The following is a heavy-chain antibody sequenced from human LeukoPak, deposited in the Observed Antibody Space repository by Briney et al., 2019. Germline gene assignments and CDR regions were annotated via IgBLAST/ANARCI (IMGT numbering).Heavy chain of an antibody. J-gene: IGHJ6*03. Sequence: ASVKVSCKASGYTFTSHDINWVRQATGQGLEWMGWTNPNSGNTGYAQKFQGRVTMTRNTSISTAYMELSSLRSEDTAVYYCARNLRYYDFWSAPGYYYYMDVWGKGTTVTVSS. CDR3: ARNLRYYDFWSAPGYYYYMDV. D-gene: IGHD3-3*01. V-gene: IGHV1-8*01. CDR2: TNPNSGNT. CDR1: GYTFTSHD.